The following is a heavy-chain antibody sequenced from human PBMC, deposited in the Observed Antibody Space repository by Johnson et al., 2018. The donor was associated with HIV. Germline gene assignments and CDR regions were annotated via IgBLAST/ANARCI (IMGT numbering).Heavy chain of an antibody. CDR2: ISYDGSKV. D-gene: IGHD3-16*01. CDR1: GFTFSSYG. V-gene: IGHV3-30*18. Sequence: QVQLEESGGGVVQPGRSLRLSCAASGFTFSSYGMHWVRQAPGKGMDWVAFISYDGSKVYYADSVKGRFTISRDNSKNTLYLQMNSLRPADMGLYYCAKAPSMGADGLDIWGQGTMVTVSS. J-gene: IGHJ3*02. CDR3: AKAPSMGADGLDI.